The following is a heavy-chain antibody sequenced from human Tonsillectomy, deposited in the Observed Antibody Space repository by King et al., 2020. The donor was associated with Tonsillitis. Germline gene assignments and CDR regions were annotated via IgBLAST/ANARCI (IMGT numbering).Heavy chain of an antibody. CDR3: ARHYYDILTGPTGAFDL. Sequence: VQLVESGAEVKKPGESLTISCKGSGYNFTNYWIGWVRQMPGKGLEWMGIIYPGDSDTRYSPSFRGQVTISADKSISTAYLRWNSLKASDTAMYYCARHYYDILTGPTGAFDLWGQGTMVTVSS. D-gene: IGHD3-9*01. CDR2: IYPGDSDT. J-gene: IGHJ3*01. CDR1: GYNFTNYW. V-gene: IGHV5-51*01.